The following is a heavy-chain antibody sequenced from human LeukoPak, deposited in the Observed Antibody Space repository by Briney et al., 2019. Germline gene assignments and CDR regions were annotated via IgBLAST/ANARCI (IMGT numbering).Heavy chain of an antibody. V-gene: IGHV3-23*01. CDR1: GFTFSSYA. J-gene: IGHJ4*02. CDR2: ISGSGGST. D-gene: IGHD4-23*01. Sequence: GGSLRLSCAASGFTFSSYAMSWVRQAPGKGLEWVSAISGSGGSTYYTDCVKGRFTISRDNSRNTLYLQMNSLRADDTAVYYCAKGGGNGPFDYWGQGTLVTVSS. CDR3: AKGGGNGPFDY.